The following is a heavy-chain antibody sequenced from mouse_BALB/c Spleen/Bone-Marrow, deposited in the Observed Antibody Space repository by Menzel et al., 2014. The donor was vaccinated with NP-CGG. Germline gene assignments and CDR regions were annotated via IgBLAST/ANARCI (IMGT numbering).Heavy chain of an antibody. CDR1: GYTFTAYY. J-gene: IGHJ4*01. V-gene: IGHV1S56*01. CDR3: TRDAMDY. CDR2: IYPGNLNT. Sequence: LQESGPELVKPGASVRISCKASGYTFTAYYIHWVKQRPGRGLEWIGWIYPGNLNTKYNEKFKGKATLTADKSSSTAYMQLSSLTSEDSAVYFCTRDAMDYWGQGTSVTVSS.